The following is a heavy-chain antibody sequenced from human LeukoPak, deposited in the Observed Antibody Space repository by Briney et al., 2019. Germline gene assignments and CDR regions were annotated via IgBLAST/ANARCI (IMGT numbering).Heavy chain of an antibody. Sequence: PSETLSLTCAVYGGSFSGYYWSWIRQPPGKGLEWIGEINHSGSTNYNPSLKSRVTISVDTSKNQFSLKLSSVTAADTAVYYCARQPYYYGSGSWFDPWGQGTLVTVSS. V-gene: IGHV4-34*01. CDR1: GGSFSGYY. CDR2: INHSGST. D-gene: IGHD3-10*01. J-gene: IGHJ5*02. CDR3: ARQPYYYGSGSWFDP.